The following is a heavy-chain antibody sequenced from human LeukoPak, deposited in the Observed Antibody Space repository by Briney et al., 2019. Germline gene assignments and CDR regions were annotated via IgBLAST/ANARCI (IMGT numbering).Heavy chain of an antibody. D-gene: IGHD3-22*01. CDR2: MNPNSGNT. Sequence: GASVKVSCKASGYTFTSYDINWVRQATGQGLEWMGWMNPNSGNTGYAQKFQGRVTMTRNTSISTAYMELSSLRSEDMAVYYCARVNYDSSGYHHLGSYWGQGTLVTVSS. J-gene: IGHJ4*02. CDR3: ARVNYDSSGYHHLGSY. CDR1: GYTFTSYD. V-gene: IGHV1-8*01.